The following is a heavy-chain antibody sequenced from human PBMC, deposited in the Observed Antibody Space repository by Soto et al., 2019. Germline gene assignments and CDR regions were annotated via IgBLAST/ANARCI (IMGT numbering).Heavy chain of an antibody. V-gene: IGHV3-23*01. D-gene: IGHD5-18*01. J-gene: IGHJ6*02. CDR1: GFTFSSYA. Sequence: EVQLLESGGGLVQPGGSLRLSCAASGFTFSSYAMSWVRQAPGKGLEWLSAISGSGGSTYYADSVKGRFTISRDNSKNTLYLQMNSLRAEDTAVYYCAKDGGYSYGYSPRYYYGMDVWGQGTTVTVSS. CDR2: ISGSGGST. CDR3: AKDGGYSYGYSPRYYYGMDV.